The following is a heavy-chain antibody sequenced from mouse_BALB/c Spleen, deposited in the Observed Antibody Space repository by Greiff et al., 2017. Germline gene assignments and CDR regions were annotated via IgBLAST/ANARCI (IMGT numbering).Heavy chain of an antibody. CDR1: GFTFNTYA. J-gene: IGHJ4*01. CDR3: AIYYDYDGGDYYAMDY. CDR2: IRSKSNNYAT. Sequence: EVQGVESGGGLVQPKGSLKLSCAASGFTFNTYAMNWVRQAPGKGLEWVARIRSKSNNYATYYADSVKDRFTISRDDSQSMLYLQMNNLKTEDTAMYYCAIYYDYDGGDYYAMDYWGQGTSVTVSS. V-gene: IGHV10-1*02. D-gene: IGHD2-4*01.